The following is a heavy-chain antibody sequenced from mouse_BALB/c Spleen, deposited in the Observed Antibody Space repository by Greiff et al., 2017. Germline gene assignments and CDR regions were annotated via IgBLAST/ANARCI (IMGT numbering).Heavy chain of an antibody. CDR1: GYSITSGYY. Sequence: DVQLQESGPGLVKPSQSLSLTCSVTGYSITSGYYWNWIRQFPGNKLEWMGYISYDGSNNYNPSLKNRISITRDTSKNQFFLKLNSVTTEDTATYYCARDYGYTFAYWGQGTLVTVSA. J-gene: IGHJ3*01. CDR3: ARDYGYTFAY. CDR2: ISYDGSN. D-gene: IGHD1-2*01. V-gene: IGHV3-6*02.